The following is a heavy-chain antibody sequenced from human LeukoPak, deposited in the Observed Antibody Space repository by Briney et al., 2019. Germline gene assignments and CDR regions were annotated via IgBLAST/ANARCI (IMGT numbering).Heavy chain of an antibody. D-gene: IGHD1-20*01. CDR3: AKSITNLDAFDI. Sequence: PGGSLRLSCAASGFTFSSYAMSWVRQAPGKGLEWVSAISGSGGSTYYADSVKGRSTISRDNSKNTLYLQMNSLRAEDTAVYYCAKSITNLDAFDIWGQGTMVTVSS. CDR1: GFTFSSYA. J-gene: IGHJ3*02. V-gene: IGHV3-23*01. CDR2: ISGSGGST.